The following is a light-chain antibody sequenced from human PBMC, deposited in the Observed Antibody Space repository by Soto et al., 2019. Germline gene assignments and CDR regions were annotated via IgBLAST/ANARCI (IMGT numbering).Light chain of an antibody. CDR3: QPYNNWPLT. CDR2: DTS. Sequence: EVVMRQSPATLSFSPGEGATLSCRASQGIGDTLAWYQHKPGQTNRLIIYDTSTRATGVPTRFSGSRSGAEFTLTINSLQSEDFAVYYCQPYNNWPLTFGGGTKVDIK. J-gene: IGKJ4*01. V-gene: IGKV3-15*01. CDR1: QGIGDT.